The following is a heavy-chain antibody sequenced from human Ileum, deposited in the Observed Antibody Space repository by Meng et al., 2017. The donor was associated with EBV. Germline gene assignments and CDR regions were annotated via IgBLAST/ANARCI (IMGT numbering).Heavy chain of an antibody. J-gene: IGHJ4*02. CDR3: ARVAVTAIHFDS. D-gene: IGHD2-21*02. V-gene: IGHV4-30-4*01. Sequence: QVQLQELGPGLGKLYPPLSLSLTVAGGSITSTGRSWTCLRQHPGKGVVWIGYVFYSGGSFYNPSLQSRVAISVDTSKNQFSLHLSCVTAADTAVYYCARVAVTAIHFDSWGQGTLVTVSS. CDR2: VFYSGGS. CDR1: GGSITSTGRS.